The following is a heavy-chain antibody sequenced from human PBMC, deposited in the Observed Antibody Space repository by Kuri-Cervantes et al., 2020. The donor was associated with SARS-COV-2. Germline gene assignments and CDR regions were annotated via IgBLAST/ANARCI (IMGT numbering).Heavy chain of an antibody. CDR3: ARHSITVFGALTAPFDS. D-gene: IGHD3-3*01. Sequence: KVSCKGSGYSFTSYWIGWVRQMPGKGLEWMGIIYPGDSDTRYSPSFQGQVTISADKSISTAYLQWSSLKASDTAMYYCARHSITVFGALTAPFDSWGQGTLVTVSS. J-gene: IGHJ5*01. V-gene: IGHV5-51*01. CDR2: IYPGDSDT. CDR1: GYSFTSYW.